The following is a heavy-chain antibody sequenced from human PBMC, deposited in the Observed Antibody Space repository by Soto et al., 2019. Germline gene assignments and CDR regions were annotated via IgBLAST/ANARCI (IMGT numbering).Heavy chain of an antibody. Sequence: GGSLRLSCAASGFTVSSNYMSWVRQAPGKGLEWVSVIYSGGSTYYADSVKGRFTTSRDNSKNTLYLQMNSLRAEDTAVYYCARAPITMVRGVPLFYYGMDVWGQGTTVTVSS. D-gene: IGHD3-10*01. CDR2: IYSGGST. CDR1: GFTVSSNY. CDR3: ARAPITMVRGVPLFYYGMDV. J-gene: IGHJ6*02. V-gene: IGHV3-53*01.